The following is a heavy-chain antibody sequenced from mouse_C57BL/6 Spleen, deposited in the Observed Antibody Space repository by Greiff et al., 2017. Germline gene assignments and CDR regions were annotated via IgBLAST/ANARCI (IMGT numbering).Heavy chain of an antibody. J-gene: IGHJ2*01. CDR2: ISSGSSYT. CDR3: ARHEVNGSSLDFDY. V-gene: IGHV5-6*02. CDR1: GFTFSSYG. Sequence: EVMLVESGGDLVKPGGSLTLSCAASGFTFSSYGMSWVRQTPDKRLEWVATISSGSSYTYYPDSVKGRFTISSDNAKNTLYLQMSSLKSEDTAMYYCARHEVNGSSLDFDYWGQGTTLTVSS. D-gene: IGHD1-1*01.